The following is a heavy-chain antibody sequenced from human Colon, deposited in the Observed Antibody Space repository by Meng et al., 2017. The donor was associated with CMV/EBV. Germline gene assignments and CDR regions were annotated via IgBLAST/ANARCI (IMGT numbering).Heavy chain of an antibody. CDR1: GFTFSSYW. V-gene: IGHV3-7*01. CDR3: ARESDYCTNGVCYRFDY. Sequence: GESLKISCAASGFTFSSYWLSWVRQAPGKGLEWVANVKQDGSEKYYVDSVKGRFTVSRDNAKNSLYLQMNSLRAEDTAVYYCARESDYCTNGVCYRFDYWGQGTLVTVSS. CDR2: VKQDGSEK. D-gene: IGHD2-8*01. J-gene: IGHJ4*02.